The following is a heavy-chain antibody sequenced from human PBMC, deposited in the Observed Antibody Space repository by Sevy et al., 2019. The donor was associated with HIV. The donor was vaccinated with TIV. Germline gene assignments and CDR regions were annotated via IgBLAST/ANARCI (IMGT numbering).Heavy chain of an antibody. Sequence: GGSLRLSCAASGFTFSDYYMSWIRQAPGKGLEWVSYISSSGSTIYYADSVKGRFTISRDNAKNSLYLQMNSLRAEDTAVYYCARDRGGGPRFSYCYGMDVWGQGTTVTVSS. CDR1: GFTFSDYY. D-gene: IGHD3-10*01. CDR2: ISSSGSTI. CDR3: ARDRGGGPRFSYCYGMDV. J-gene: IGHJ6*02. V-gene: IGHV3-11*01.